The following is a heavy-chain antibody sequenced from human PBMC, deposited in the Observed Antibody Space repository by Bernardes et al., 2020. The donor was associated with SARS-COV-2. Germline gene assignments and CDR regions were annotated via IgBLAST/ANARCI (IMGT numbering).Heavy chain of an antibody. CDR3: ASIHIAVAGTGDFQH. CDR1: GFTFSSYA. J-gene: IGHJ1*01. Sequence: GGSLRLSCAASGFTFSSYAMHWVRQAPGKGLEWVAVISYDGSNKYYADSVKGRFTISRDNSKNTLYLQMNSLRAEDTAVYYCASIHIAVAGTGDFQHWGQGTLVTVSS. V-gene: IGHV3-30-3*01. CDR2: ISYDGSNK. D-gene: IGHD6-19*01.